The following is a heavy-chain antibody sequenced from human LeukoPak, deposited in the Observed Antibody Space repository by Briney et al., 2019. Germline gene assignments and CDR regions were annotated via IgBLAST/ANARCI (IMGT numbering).Heavy chain of an antibody. CDR3: ARDPGDVGTAGVYYYYYGMDV. V-gene: IGHV3-30-3*01. D-gene: IGHD5-18*01. CDR1: GFTFSSYA. CDR2: ISYDGSNK. J-gene: IGHJ6*02. Sequence: GSLRLSCGASGFTFSSYAMHWVRQAPGKGLEWVAVISYDGSNKYYADSVKGRFTISRNNSKNTLYLQMNSLRAEDTAVYYCARDPGDVGTAGVYYYYYGMDVWGQGTTVTVSS.